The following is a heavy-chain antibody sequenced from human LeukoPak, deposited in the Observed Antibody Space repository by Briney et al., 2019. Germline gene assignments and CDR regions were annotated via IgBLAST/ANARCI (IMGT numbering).Heavy chain of an antibody. CDR1: GYTFSNYG. CDR2: ISVYNGNI. CDR3: ARVVRGSYPQYYYYYMDV. Sequence: ASVKVSCKASGYTFSNYGISWVRQAPGQGLEWMGWISVYNGNIDYAQKFQDRLTMTTDTSTSTAYMELRRLRSDDTAVYYCARVVRGSYPQYYYYYMDVWGKGTTVTVSS. D-gene: IGHD1-26*01. J-gene: IGHJ6*03. V-gene: IGHV1-18*01.